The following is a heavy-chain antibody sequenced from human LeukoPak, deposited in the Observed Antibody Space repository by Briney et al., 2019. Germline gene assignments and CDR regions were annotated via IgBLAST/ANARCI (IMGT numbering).Heavy chain of an antibody. CDR1: GGSISSRSYY. Sequence: SETLSLTCTVSGGSISSRSYYWGWIRQPPGKGLEWIGSIYYSGSTYYNPSLKSRVTISVDTSKNQFSLKLSSVTAADTAVYYCARDGRPYYYGSGSYSIDYWGQGTLVTVSS. J-gene: IGHJ4*02. V-gene: IGHV4-39*07. D-gene: IGHD3-10*01. CDR3: ARDGRPYYYGSGSYSIDY. CDR2: IYYSGST.